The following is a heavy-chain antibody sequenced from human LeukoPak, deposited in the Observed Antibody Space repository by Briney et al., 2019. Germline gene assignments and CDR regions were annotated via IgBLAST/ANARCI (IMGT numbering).Heavy chain of an antibody. Sequence: RTSETLSLTCAVSGYSISSGYYWGWIRQPPGKGLEWIGSIYHSGSTYYNPSLKSRVTISVDTSKNQSSLKLSSVTAADTAVYYCASDGGSTAYFDYWGQGTLVTVSS. CDR2: IYHSGST. V-gene: IGHV4-38-2*01. J-gene: IGHJ4*02. D-gene: IGHD4-17*01. CDR3: ASDGGSTAYFDY. CDR1: GYSISSGYY.